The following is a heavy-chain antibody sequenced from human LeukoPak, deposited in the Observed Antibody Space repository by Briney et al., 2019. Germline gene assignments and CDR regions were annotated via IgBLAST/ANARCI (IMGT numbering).Heavy chain of an antibody. J-gene: IGHJ4*02. CDR1: GFAFNSYE. Sequence: PGGSLRLSCIASGFAFNSYEMNWVRQAPGKGLEWVSVISGSGVITYYADSVKGRFTISRDNSKNTLYLQLNSLRAEDTAVYYCAKEWWEPTRDDYFDYWGQGTLVTVSS. CDR3: AKEWWEPTRDDYFDY. V-gene: IGHV3-23*01. CDR2: ISGSGVIT. D-gene: IGHD1-26*01.